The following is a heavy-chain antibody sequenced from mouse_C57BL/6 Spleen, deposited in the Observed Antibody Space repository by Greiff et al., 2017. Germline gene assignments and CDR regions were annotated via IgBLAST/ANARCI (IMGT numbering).Heavy chain of an antibody. CDR2: ISDGGSYT. Sequence: EVQRVESGGGLVKPGGSLKLSCAASGFTFSSYAMSWVRQTPEKRLEWVATISDGGSYTYYPDNVQGRFTISRDNAKNNLYLQMSHLKSEDTAMYYCARGTAQASWFAYWGQGTLVTVSA. CDR3: ARGTAQASWFAY. CDR1: GFTFSSYA. J-gene: IGHJ3*01. D-gene: IGHD3-2*02. V-gene: IGHV5-4*01.